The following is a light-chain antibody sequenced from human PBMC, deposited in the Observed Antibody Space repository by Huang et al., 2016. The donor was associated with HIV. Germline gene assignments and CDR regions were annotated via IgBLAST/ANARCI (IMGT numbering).Light chain of an antibody. J-gene: IGKJ5*01. V-gene: IGKV4-1*01. CDR2: WAA. CDR1: QSLLYTTDNKNY. CDR3: QQYYTSPIT. Sequence: DILLIQSPESLAVRLGERATINCTSRQSLLYTTDNKNYVAWYQQKSGQSPKLLIYWAATREAGVPGGFSGGGSGTDFTLTIDNLQAEDLAVYFCQQYYTSPITFGQGTRLE.